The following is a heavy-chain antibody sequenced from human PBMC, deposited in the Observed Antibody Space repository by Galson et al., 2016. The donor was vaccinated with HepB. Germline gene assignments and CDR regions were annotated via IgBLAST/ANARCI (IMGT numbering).Heavy chain of an antibody. CDR3: AKDWARGWHVNGFDV. CDR1: EFTFSSYS. CDR2: INGDSGRI. D-gene: IGHD6-19*01. J-gene: IGHJ3*01. Sequence: SLRLSCAASEFTFSSYSMNWVRQAPGKGLEWVSYINGDSGRIYYADSVKGRFTVSRDNAKNSLYLQMNSLRPEDTAIYYCAKDWARGWHVNGFDVWGQGTMVTVSS. V-gene: IGHV3-48*04.